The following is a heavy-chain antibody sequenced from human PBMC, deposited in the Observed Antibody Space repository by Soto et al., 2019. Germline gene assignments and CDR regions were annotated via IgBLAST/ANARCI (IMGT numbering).Heavy chain of an antibody. Sequence: PGGSLRLSCAASGFTFSSYAMHWVRQAPGKELEWVAVISYDGSNKYYADSVKGRFTISRDNSKNTLYLQMNSLRAEDTAVYYCARDILIPNWNYGYYYYGMDVWGQGTTVTVSS. J-gene: IGHJ6*02. V-gene: IGHV3-30-3*01. CDR3: ARDILIPNWNYGYYYYGMDV. CDR1: GFTFSSYA. CDR2: ISYDGSNK. D-gene: IGHD1-7*01.